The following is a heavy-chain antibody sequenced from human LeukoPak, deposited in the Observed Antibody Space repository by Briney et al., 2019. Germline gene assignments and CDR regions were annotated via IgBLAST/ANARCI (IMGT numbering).Heavy chain of an antibody. V-gene: IGHV4-34*01. CDR3: ARGGCGRDIVVVPAANGGSSWYQTRFY. J-gene: IGHJ4*02. Sequence: SETLSLTCAVYGGSFRGYSWSWIRQPPGKGLDWIGEINHSGSTNYNPSLKSRVTISVDTSKNQFSLKLSSVTAADTAVYYCARGGCGRDIVVVPAANGGSSWYQTRFYWGQGTLVTVSS. CDR1: GGSFRGYS. CDR2: INHSGST. D-gene: IGHD2-2*01.